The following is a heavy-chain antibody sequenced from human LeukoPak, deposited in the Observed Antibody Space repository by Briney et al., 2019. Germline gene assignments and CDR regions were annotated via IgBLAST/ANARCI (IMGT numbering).Heavy chain of an antibody. J-gene: IGHJ4*02. CDR2: ISSDSRTV. Sequence: GGSLRLSCIVYGLNFNYFGMNWVRQAPGKGLEWVSYISSDSRTVDYADSLKGRLTIFRDNARNSLYLQIDFLRPEDTAVYYCVRGGAARPDYWGRGTLVTVSS. CDR1: GLNFNYFG. CDR3: VRGGAARPDY. V-gene: IGHV3-48*01. D-gene: IGHD6-6*01.